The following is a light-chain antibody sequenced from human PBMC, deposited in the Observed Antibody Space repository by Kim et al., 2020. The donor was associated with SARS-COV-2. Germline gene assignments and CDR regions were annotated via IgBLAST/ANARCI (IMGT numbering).Light chain of an antibody. CDR2: QDT. J-gene: IGLJ2*01. Sequence: SYELTQPPSISVSPGETARIPCSGYRLGEKFVSWYKQMAGQSPVLVIYQDTQRAPGIPGRFSGSASGITSTLTITGTPAMDEAHYYCQTWDSSVIFGGGT. V-gene: IGLV3-1*01. CDR3: QTWDSSVI. CDR1: RLGEKF.